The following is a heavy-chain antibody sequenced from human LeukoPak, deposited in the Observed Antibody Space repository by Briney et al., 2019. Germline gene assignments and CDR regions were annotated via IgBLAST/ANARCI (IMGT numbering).Heavy chain of an antibody. V-gene: IGHV3-21*01. CDR2: ISSSSSYI. D-gene: IGHD2/OR15-2a*01. CDR1: GFTFSSYS. J-gene: IGHJ4*02. CDR3: ASIGPYFVPLGTH. Sequence: GGSLRLSCAASGFTFSSYSMNWVRQAPGKGLEWVSSISSSSSYIYYADSVKGRFTISRDNTKNSLYLQMNSLRAEDTAVCYCASIGPYFVPLGTHWGQGTLVTVSS.